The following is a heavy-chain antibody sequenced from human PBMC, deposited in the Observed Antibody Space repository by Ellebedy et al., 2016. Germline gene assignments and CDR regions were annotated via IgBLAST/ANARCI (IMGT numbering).Heavy chain of an antibody. CDR3: ARPSAAGYGDFVYWYFDL. Sequence: SETLSLTCTVSGGSVSTSNYYWGWIRQPPGKGLECIGSIYYSGRAYYNPSLKSRVTISVDTSKNQFSLKLSSVTAADTAVYYCARPSAAGYGDFVYWYFDLWGRGTLVTVSS. CDR1: GGSVSTSNYY. J-gene: IGHJ2*01. CDR2: IYYSGRA. D-gene: IGHD4-17*01. V-gene: IGHV4-39*01.